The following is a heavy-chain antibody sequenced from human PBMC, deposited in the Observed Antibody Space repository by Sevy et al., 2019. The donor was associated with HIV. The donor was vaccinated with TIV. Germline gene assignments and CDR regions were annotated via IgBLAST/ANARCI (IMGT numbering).Heavy chain of an antibody. V-gene: IGHV3-11*01. Sequence: GGSLRLSCAASGFTFSDYYMSWIRQAPGKGLEWVSYISSSGSTIYYADSVKGRFTISRDNAKNSLYLQMNSLRAEDTAVYYGAREDNRRTQLPDAFDIWGQGTMVTVSS. CDR3: AREDNRRTQLPDAFDI. CDR2: ISSSGSTI. CDR1: GFTFSDYY. D-gene: IGHD3-10*01. J-gene: IGHJ3*02.